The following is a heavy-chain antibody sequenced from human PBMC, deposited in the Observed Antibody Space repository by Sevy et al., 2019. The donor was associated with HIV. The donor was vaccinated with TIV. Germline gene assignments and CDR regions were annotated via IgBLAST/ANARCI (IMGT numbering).Heavy chain of an antibody. CDR2: IIPIFGTA. J-gene: IGHJ6*03. V-gene: IGHV1-69*06. Sequence: ASVKVSCKASGGTFSSYAISWVRQAPGQGLEWMGGIIPIFGTANYAQKFQGRVTINANKSTSTAYMELSSLRSEDTAVYYCARAMRSSYYYYYIDVWGKGTTVTVSS. D-gene: IGHD1-26*01. CDR1: GGTFSSYA. CDR3: ARAMRSSYYYYYIDV.